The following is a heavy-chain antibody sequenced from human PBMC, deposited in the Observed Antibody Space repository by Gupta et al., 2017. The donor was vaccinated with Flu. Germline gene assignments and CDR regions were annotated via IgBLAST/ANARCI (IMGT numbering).Heavy chain of an antibody. Sequence: QVQLVQSGAEVKKPGASVKVSCKASGYTFTGYYMHWVRQAPGQGLEWMGWINPNSGGTNYAQKFQGRVTMTRDTSISTAYMELSRLRSDDTAVYYCARAGDYGSGSYYSAFDIWGQGTMVTVSS. CDR1: GYTFTGYY. V-gene: IGHV1-2*02. CDR2: INPNSGGT. CDR3: ARAGDYGSGSYYSAFDI. J-gene: IGHJ3*02. D-gene: IGHD3-10*01.